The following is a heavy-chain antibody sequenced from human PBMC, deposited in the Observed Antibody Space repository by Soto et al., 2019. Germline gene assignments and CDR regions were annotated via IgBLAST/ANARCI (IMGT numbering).Heavy chain of an antibody. Sequence: GGSLKLSCAASGFVFSDYAMSWVRQAPGKGLEWLSAISGDAHDTYYAASVKGRFTISRDNSKNTLYLQMHSLRVEDTARYYCVKDAPQPFSDWGRGTLVTVSS. CDR2: ISGDAHDT. V-gene: IGHV3-23*01. D-gene: IGHD3-3*02. CDR1: GFVFSDYA. CDR3: VKDAPQPFSD. J-gene: IGHJ4*02.